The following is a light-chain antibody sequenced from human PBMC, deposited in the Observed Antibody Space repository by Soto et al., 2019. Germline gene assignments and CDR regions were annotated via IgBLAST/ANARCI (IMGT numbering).Light chain of an antibody. J-gene: IGKJ2*01. Sequence: EIVLTQSPATLSLSPGERATLSCRASQSVSSYLAWYQQKPGQAPMLLIYDASNRATGIPARFSGSGSGTDFNLTISILEPEDFAVYYCQQRSNWPPVTFGQGTKLEIK. CDR3: QQRSNWPPVT. CDR1: QSVSSY. V-gene: IGKV3-11*01. CDR2: DAS.